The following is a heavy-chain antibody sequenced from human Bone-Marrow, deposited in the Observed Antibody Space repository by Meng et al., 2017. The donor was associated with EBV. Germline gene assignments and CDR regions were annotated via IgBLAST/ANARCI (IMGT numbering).Heavy chain of an antibody. D-gene: IGHD3-10*01. J-gene: IGHJ4*02. CDR1: GGTFSSDA. V-gene: IGHV1-69*06. CDR3: ASESGRGYTPDY. CDR2: LIPMLGAP. Sequence: QGRSAQSGAGGKKPGASVKVSCKPSGGTFSSDAISWVRQAPGQGLEWMGGLIPMLGAPNYAQKFQDRVTIIADKSTSIHYMELSSLRSDDTAVYYCASESGRGYTPDYWGRGTLVTVSS.